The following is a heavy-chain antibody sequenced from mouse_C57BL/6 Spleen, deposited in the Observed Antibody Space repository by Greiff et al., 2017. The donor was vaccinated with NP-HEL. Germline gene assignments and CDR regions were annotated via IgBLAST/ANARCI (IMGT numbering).Heavy chain of an antibody. CDR3: ARDRELVYFDY. D-gene: IGHD4-1*01. V-gene: IGHV3-6*01. J-gene: IGHJ2*01. Sequence: EVQLVESGPGLVKPSQSLSLTCSVTGYSITSGYYWNWIRQFPGNKLEWMGYISYDGSNNYNPSLKNRISITRDTSKNQFFLKLNSVTTEDTATYYCARDRELVYFDYWGQGTTLTVSS. CDR2: ISYDGSN. CDR1: GYSITSGYY.